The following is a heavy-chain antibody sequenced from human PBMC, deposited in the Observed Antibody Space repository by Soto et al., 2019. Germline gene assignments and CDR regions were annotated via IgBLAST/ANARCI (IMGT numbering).Heavy chain of an antibody. D-gene: IGHD3-3*01. CDR3: ARVPSPGFWSGFYYYMDV. CDR1: GGSISSYC. Sequence: SETMSLTCSVSGGSISSYCWSWIRQPPGKGLEWIGYIYYSGSTNYNPTLKSRVTISVDTSKNQFSLKLSSVTAADTAVYYCARVPSPGFWSGFYYYMDVWGKGTTVTVSS. J-gene: IGHJ6*03. CDR2: IYYSGST. V-gene: IGHV4-59*01.